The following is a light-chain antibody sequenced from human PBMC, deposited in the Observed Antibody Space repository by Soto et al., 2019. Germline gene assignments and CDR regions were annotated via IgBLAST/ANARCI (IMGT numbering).Light chain of an antibody. CDR3: QQVNVYPST. Sequence: DIQMTQSPSTLSGSVGDRVTINCRASQTISSWLAWYQQKPGKAPKLLIYKASTLKSGVPSRFSGGGSGTDFTLTISSLQPEDFATYYCQQVNVYPSTFGGGTKVDNK. J-gene: IGKJ4*01. V-gene: IGKV1-5*03. CDR2: KAS. CDR1: QTISSW.